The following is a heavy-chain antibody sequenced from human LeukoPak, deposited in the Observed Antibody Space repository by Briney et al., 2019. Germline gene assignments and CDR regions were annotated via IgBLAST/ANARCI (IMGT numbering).Heavy chain of an antibody. J-gene: IGHJ2*01. CDR1: GFTFSSYG. D-gene: IGHD3-9*01. V-gene: IGHV3-30*18. CDR3: AKNRLYYDIFSYFDL. Sequence: GGSLRLSCAASGFTFSSYGMHWVRQAPGKGLEWVTVISYDGSNKYYADSVKGRFTISRDNSKNTLYLQMNSLRAEDTAVYYCAKNRLYYDIFSYFDLWGRGTLVTVSS. CDR2: ISYDGSNK.